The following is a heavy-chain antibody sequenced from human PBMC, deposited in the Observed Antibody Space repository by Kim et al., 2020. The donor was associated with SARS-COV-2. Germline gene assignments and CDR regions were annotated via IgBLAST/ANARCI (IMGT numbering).Heavy chain of an antibody. V-gene: IGHV3-21*01. CDR3: ARVHYYDSSGVDALDI. D-gene: IGHD3-22*01. Sequence: SVKGRFTIPRDNAKNSLYLQMNSLRAEDTAVYYCARVHYYDSSGVDALDIWGQGTMVTVSS. J-gene: IGHJ3*02.